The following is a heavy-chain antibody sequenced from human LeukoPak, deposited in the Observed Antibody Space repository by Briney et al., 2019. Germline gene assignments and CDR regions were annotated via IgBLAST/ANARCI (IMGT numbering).Heavy chain of an antibody. CDR1: GGTFSSYA. J-gene: IGHJ5*02. Sequence: ASVKVSCKASGGTFSSYAISWVRQAPGQGLEWMGWINPNSGGTNYAQKFQGRVTMTRDTSISTAYMELSRLRSDDTAVYYCARCTYGSLGGFDPWGQGTLVTVSS. CDR3: ARCTYGSLGGFDP. D-gene: IGHD6-6*01. V-gene: IGHV1-2*02. CDR2: INPNSGGT.